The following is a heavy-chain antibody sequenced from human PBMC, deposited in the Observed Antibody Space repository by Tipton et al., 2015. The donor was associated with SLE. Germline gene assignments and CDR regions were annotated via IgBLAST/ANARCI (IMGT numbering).Heavy chain of an antibody. Sequence: SLRLSCAASGFSFSTYGMHWVRQAPNKGLEWVTFIPYDGSNKYYADSVKGRFTISRDNSKNTLYLQMNSLRAEDTSVYYCARDPSLGLPHQYYYAMDVWGQGTTVTVSS. J-gene: IGHJ6*02. D-gene: IGHD7-27*01. CDR1: GFSFSTYG. CDR3: ARDPSLGLPHQYYYAMDV. CDR2: IPYDGSNK. V-gene: IGHV3-30*02.